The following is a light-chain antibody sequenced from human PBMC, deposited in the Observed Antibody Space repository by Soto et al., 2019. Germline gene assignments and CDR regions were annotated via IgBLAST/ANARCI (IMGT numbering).Light chain of an antibody. Sequence: EIVLTQSPGTLSLSPGERATLSCRASQSLSGGYLAWFQQKPGQTPRLLIYSASNRATGIPDRFSGSGSGTDFTLTISRLEPDDFVVYYCQQNGSLPITFGQVTRLEIK. CDR2: SAS. V-gene: IGKV3-20*01. J-gene: IGKJ5*01. CDR1: QSLSGGY. CDR3: QQNGSLPIT.